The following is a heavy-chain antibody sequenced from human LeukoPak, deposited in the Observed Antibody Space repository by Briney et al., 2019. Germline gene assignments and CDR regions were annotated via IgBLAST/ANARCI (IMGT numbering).Heavy chain of an antibody. D-gene: IGHD4-17*01. Sequence: GGSLRLSCAASGFTFNDYGMHWVRQAPGKGLEWVAVISYDGNNKYYADSVKGRFTISRDNSKNTLYLQMNSLRAEDTAVYYCAKDLPYGDSRGNFDYWGQGTLVTVSS. CDR2: ISYDGNNK. CDR3: AKDLPYGDSRGNFDY. J-gene: IGHJ4*02. CDR1: GFTFNDYG. V-gene: IGHV3-30*18.